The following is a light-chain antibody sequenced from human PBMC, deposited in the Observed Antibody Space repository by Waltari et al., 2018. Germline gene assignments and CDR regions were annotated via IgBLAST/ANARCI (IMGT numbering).Light chain of an antibody. J-gene: IGLJ1*01. CDR3: SSYVGYKNNYV. V-gene: IGLV2-8*01. CDR2: GVN. Sequence: QSALTQPPSASGSPGQSVPISFTGTRSDVGGYNYGSWYQQYPGKAPKVMIYGVNKRPSGVPDRFSGSKSGNTASLTVSGLQAEDEADYYCSSYVGYKNNYVFGTGTKVTVL. CDR1: RSDVGGYNY.